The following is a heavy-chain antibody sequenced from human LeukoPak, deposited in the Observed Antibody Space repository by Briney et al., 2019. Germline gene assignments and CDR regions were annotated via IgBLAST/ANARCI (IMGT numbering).Heavy chain of an antibody. CDR3: ARSIPVASVAIRRIWFDP. J-gene: IGHJ5*02. D-gene: IGHD2-21*01. CDR1: GGSISSSSYY. Sequence: SGTLSLTCTVSGGSISSSSYYWGWIRQPPGEWLEWIGYIYSSGSILYNPSLESRVTISVDTSKDQFSLNLSSVTAPDTAVYYCARSIPVASVAIRRIWFDPWGQGTLVTVSS. CDR2: IYSSGSI. V-gene: IGHV4-39*07.